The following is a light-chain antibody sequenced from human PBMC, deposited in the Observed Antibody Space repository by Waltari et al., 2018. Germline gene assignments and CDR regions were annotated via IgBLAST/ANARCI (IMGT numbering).Light chain of an antibody. CDR2: GAS. Sequence: EIILTQSPGTLSLSPGERATLSCRARQSVSSTYLAWYQQKPGQAPRLLIYGASTRATGIPDRFSGSGSGTDFTLTISRLEPEDFAVYYCQQYATSRTFGQGTKVEIK. CDR1: QSVSSTY. CDR3: QQYATSRT. V-gene: IGKV3-20*01. J-gene: IGKJ1*01.